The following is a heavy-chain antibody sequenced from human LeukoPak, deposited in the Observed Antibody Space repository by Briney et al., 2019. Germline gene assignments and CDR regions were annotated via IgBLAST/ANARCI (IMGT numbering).Heavy chain of an antibody. CDR1: GLTVSSNY. V-gene: IGHV3-53*01. J-gene: IGHJ3*02. D-gene: IGHD3-3*01. CDR2: IYSGGST. Sequence: PGGSLRLSCAASGLTVSSNYMSWVRQAPGKGLERVSVIYSGGSTYYADSVKGRFTISRDNSQNKLYLQMNSLRVEDTAVYYCARYDLRGAFDIWGQGAMVTISS. CDR3: ARYDLRGAFDI.